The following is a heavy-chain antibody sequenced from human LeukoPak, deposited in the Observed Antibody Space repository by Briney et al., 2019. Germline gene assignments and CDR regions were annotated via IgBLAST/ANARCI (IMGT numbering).Heavy chain of an antibody. CDR3: AGTYYYDSSGYYYAYHFDY. J-gene: IGHJ4*02. D-gene: IGHD3-22*01. Sequence: ASVKVSCKASGGTFSSYAISWVRQAPGQGLEWMGRIIPIFGTANYAQKFQGRVTITTDESTSTAHMELSSLRSEDTAVYYCAGTYYYDSSGYYYAYHFDYWGQGTLVTVSS. V-gene: IGHV1-69*05. CDR1: GGTFSSYA. CDR2: IIPIFGTA.